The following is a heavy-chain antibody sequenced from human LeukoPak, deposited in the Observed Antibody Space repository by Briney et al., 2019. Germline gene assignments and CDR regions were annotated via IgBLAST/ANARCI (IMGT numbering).Heavy chain of an antibody. CDR1: GFTFSSYA. CDR3: AKGSHGYSSSSADY. CDR2: ISGSGGNT. Sequence: GGSLRLSCAASGFTFSSYAMNWVRQAPGKGLEWVSVISGSGGNTYYADPVKGRFTISRDNSKNTLYLQMNSLRVDDTAVYSCAKGSHGYSSSSADYWGQGTLVTVSS. V-gene: IGHV3-23*01. D-gene: IGHD6-6*01. J-gene: IGHJ4*02.